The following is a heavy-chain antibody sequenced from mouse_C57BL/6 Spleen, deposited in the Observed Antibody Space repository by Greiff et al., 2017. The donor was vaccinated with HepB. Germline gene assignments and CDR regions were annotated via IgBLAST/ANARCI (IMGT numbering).Heavy chain of an antibody. V-gene: IGHV5-17*01. Sequence: EVMLVESGGGLVKPGGSLKLSCAASGFTFSDYGMHLVRQAPEKGLEWVAYISSCSSTIYYADTVKGRFTISRDNAKNTLFLQMTSLRSEDTAMYYCARRNYYGSSLDYWGQGTTLTVSS. J-gene: IGHJ2*01. CDR1: GFTFSDYG. D-gene: IGHD1-1*01. CDR3: ARRNYYGSSLDY. CDR2: ISSCSSTI.